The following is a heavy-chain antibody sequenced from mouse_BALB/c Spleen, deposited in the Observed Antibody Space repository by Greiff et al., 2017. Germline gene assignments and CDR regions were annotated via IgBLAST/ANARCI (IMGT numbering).Heavy chain of an antibody. D-gene: IGHD4-1*01. Sequence: DVKLVESGGDLVKPGGSLKLSCAASGFTFSSYGMSWVRQTPDKRLEWVAIISSGGSYTYYPDSVKGRVTITRDKAKNTLYLQMSSLKSEDTAMYYGGRNWDFNYAMDYWGQGTSVTVSA. CDR1: GFTFSSYG. V-gene: IGHV5-6*02. J-gene: IGHJ4*01. CDR3: GRNWDFNYAMDY. CDR2: ISSGGSYT.